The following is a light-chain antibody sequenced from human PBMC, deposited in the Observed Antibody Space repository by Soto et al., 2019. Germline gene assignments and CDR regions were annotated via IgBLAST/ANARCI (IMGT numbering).Light chain of an antibody. Sequence: EIVLTQSPGTLSLSPGERATLSCRASQSVSSSYLAWYQQKPGQAPRLLIYDTSTRAPGIAARFSGSGSGAYFNLTISRLEPADFGVYYCQQYGSSHTFGQGTRLEIK. CDR2: DTS. CDR1: QSVSSSY. V-gene: IGKV3-20*01. CDR3: QQYGSSHT. J-gene: IGKJ5*01.